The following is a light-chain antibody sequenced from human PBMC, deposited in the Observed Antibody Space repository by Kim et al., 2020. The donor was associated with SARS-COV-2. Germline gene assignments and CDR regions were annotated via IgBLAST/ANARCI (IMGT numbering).Light chain of an antibody. CDR3: QVWDSSTGV. J-gene: IGLJ3*02. Sequence: SVALGQTARITCGGNNIGTKNVHGFQQKPGQAPVLVIYRDTNRPSGIPERFSGSNSGNTATLTISRAQAGDEADYYCQVWDSSTGVFGGGTKVTVL. CDR2: RDT. CDR1: NIGTKN. V-gene: IGLV3-9*01.